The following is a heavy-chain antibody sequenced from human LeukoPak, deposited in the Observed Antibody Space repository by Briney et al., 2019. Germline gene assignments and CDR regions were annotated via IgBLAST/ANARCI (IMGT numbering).Heavy chain of an antibody. D-gene: IGHD6-19*01. Sequence: ASVKVSCKASGYTFTGYYMHWVRQAPGQGLEWMGRINPNSGGTNYAQKFQGRVTMTEDTSTDTAYMELSSLRSEDTAVYYCATSLVLSQWGAFDIWGQGTMVTVSS. J-gene: IGHJ3*02. V-gene: IGHV1-2*06. CDR1: GYTFTGYY. CDR3: ATSLVLSQWGAFDI. CDR2: INPNSGGT.